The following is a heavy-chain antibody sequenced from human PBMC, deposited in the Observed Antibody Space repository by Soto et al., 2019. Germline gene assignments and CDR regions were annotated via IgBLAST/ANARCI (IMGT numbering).Heavy chain of an antibody. D-gene: IGHD2-2*01. Sequence: VSVKVSCKASGYTFTSYDINWVRQATGQGLEWMGWMNPNSGNTGYAQKFQGRVTMTRNTSISTAYMELSSLRSEDTAVYYCGSVRGGGYCSSTSCHHYYYMDVWGKGTTVTVSS. V-gene: IGHV1-8*01. J-gene: IGHJ6*03. CDR3: GSVRGGGYCSSTSCHHYYYMDV. CDR1: GYTFTSYD. CDR2: MNPNSGNT.